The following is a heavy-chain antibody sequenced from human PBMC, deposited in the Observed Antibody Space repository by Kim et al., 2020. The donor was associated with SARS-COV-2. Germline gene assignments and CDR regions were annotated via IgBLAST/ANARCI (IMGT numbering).Heavy chain of an antibody. CDR3: ARAAITMIVVVNAFDI. J-gene: IGHJ3*02. CDR2: IYYSGST. CDR1: GGSISSGGYY. D-gene: IGHD3-22*01. Sequence: SETLSLTCTVSGGSISSGGYYWSWIRQHPGKGLEWIGYIYYSGSTYYNPSLKSRVTISVDTSKNQFSLKPSSVTAADTAVYYCARAAITMIVVVNAFDIWGQGTMVTVSS. V-gene: IGHV4-31*03.